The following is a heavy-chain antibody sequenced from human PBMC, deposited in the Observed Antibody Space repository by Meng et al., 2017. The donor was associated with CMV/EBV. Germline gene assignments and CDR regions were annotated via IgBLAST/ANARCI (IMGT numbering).Heavy chain of an antibody. J-gene: IGHJ4*02. CDR1: GGSISSGDYY. D-gene: IGHD1-26*01. CDR3: ARDWYSGSRFDY. CDR2: IYYSGST. Sequence: QVQLKESGPGLVHPSQTLPLTCIVSGGSISSGDYYWSWIRQPPGKGLEWIGYIYYSGSTYYTPSLKSRVTISVDTSKNQFSLKLSSVTAAGTAVYYCARDWYSGSRFDYWGQGTLVTVSS. V-gene: IGHV4-30-4*08.